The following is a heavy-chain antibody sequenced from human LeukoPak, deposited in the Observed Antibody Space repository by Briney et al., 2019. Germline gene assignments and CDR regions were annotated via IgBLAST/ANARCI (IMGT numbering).Heavy chain of an antibody. J-gene: IGHJ4*02. CDR1: GDSVSSNSAA. D-gene: IGHD4-17*01. V-gene: IGHV6-1*01. CDR3: ARSPTTVTTLFDY. CDR2: TYYRSKWYN. Sequence: SQTLSLTCAISGDSVSSNSAAWNWIRQPPSRGLEWLGRTYYRSKWYNDYAVSVKGRITINPDTSKNQFSLQLNSVTPEDTAVYYCARSPTTVTTLFDYWGQGTLVTVSS.